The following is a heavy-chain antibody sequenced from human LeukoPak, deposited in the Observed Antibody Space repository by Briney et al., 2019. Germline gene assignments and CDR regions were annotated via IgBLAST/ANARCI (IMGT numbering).Heavy chain of an antibody. CDR1: GGTFSSYA. CDR2: IIPIFGTA. J-gene: IGHJ6*02. V-gene: IGHV1-69*01. CDR3: AIDILTGYSYYYYGMDV. D-gene: IGHD3-9*01. Sequence: ASVKVSCKASGGTFSSYAISWVRQAPGQGLEWMGGIIPIFGTANYAQKFQGRVTITADESTSTAYMELSSLRSEDTAVYYCAIDILTGYSYYYYGMDVWGQGTTVTVSS.